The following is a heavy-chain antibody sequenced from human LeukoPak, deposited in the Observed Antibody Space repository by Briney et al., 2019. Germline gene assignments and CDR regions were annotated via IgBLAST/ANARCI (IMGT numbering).Heavy chain of an antibody. CDR1: GFTFSSYW. D-gene: IGHD6-19*01. J-gene: IGHJ4*02. Sequence: GGSLRLSCAASGFTFSSYWMHWVRQAPGKGLVGVSRINSDGRSTSYADSVKGRFTISIDNSKNTLDLQMNRLTSDDTAVYYSARISRTPGYSSGHTYWSQGILVTVSS. CDR3: ARISRTPGYSSGHTY. V-gene: IGHV3-74*01. CDR2: INSDGRST.